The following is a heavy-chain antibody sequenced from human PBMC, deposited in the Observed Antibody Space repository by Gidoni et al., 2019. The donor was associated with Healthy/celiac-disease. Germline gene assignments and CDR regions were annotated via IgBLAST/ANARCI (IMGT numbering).Heavy chain of an antibody. D-gene: IGHD6-13*01. CDR2: IIPLVGTA. V-gene: IGHV1-69*01. CDR3: ARGRGIAAAGTLYFDY. J-gene: IGHJ4*02. Sequence: QVQLVQSGAEVKKPGSSVKVSCKASGGTFSSYAISWVRQAPGQGLEWMGGIIPLVGTANYAQKFQGRVTITADESTSTAYMELSSLRSEDTAVYYCARGRGIAAAGTLYFDYWGQGTLVTVSS. CDR1: GGTFSSYA.